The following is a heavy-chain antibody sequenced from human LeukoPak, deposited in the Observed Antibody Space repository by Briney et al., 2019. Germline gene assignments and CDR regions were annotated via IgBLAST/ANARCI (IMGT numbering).Heavy chain of an antibody. CDR2: MNPNSGNT. V-gene: IGHV1-8*01. J-gene: IGHJ4*02. CDR1: GYTFTSYD. Sequence: ASVKVSCKASGYTFTSYDINWVRQATGQGLEWMGWMNPNSGNTGYAQRFQGRVTMTRNTSISTAYMELSSLRSEDTAVYYCARMLIHNTVTEDYWGQGTLVTVSS. CDR3: ARMLIHNTVTEDY. D-gene: IGHD4-17*01.